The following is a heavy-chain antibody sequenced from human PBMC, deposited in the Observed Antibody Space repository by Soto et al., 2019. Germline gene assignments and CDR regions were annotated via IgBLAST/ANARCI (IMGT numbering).Heavy chain of an antibody. V-gene: IGHV3-74*01. J-gene: IGHJ6*02. CDR2: IDSDGSTT. CDR1: GFTFSVYW. CDR3: ARPGYSNYGPGVDV. D-gene: IGHD4-4*01. Sequence: EVQLVESGGGLVQPGGSLRLSCAASGFTFSVYWMHWVRQAPGKGLVWVSRIDSDGSTTSYADSVKGRFTISRDNAKSTLYPQMNSLRAEGTGVYYCARPGYSNYGPGVDVWGQGTTVTVSS.